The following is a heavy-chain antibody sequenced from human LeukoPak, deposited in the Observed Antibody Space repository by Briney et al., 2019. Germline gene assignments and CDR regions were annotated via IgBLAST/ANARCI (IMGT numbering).Heavy chain of an antibody. CDR3: ARAGRSDYYDSSGYPSFYFDY. J-gene: IGHJ4*02. D-gene: IGHD3-22*01. Sequence: ASVKVSCKASGYTFTSYYMHWVRQAPGQGLEWMGIINPSGGSTSYAQKFQGRVTRTRDTSTSTVYMVLSSLRSEDTAVYYCARAGRSDYYDSSGYPSFYFDYWGQGTLVTVSS. CDR1: GYTFTSYY. V-gene: IGHV1-46*01. CDR2: INPSGGST.